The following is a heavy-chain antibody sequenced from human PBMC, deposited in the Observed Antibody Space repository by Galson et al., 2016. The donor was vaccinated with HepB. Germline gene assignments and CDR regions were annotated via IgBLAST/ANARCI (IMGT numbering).Heavy chain of an antibody. CDR3: AKDRTAAIPTGRFDY. CDR1: GFPLSSYV. CDR2: ISGSGAST. Sequence: SLRLSCAASGFPLSSYVMSWVRQAPGKGLEWVAGISGSGASTYYGDSMKGRFTISRDNSMNTVYLQINGLRGDDTAVYYCAKDRTAAIPTGRFDYWGQGTLVTVSS. J-gene: IGHJ4*02. V-gene: IGHV3-23*01. D-gene: IGHD2-21*02.